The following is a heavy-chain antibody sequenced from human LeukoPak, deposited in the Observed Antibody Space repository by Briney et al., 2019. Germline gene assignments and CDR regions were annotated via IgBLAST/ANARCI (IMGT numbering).Heavy chain of an antibody. CDR3: ARNSYYGSGSYYTAIDY. CDR1: GYTFTGYY. Sequence: ASVKVSCKASGYTFTGYYMHWVRQAPGQGLEWMGRINPNSGGTNYAQKFQGRVTMTRDTSISTAYMGLSRLRSDDTAVYYCARNSYYGSGSYYTAIDYWGQGTLVTVSS. D-gene: IGHD3-10*01. CDR2: INPNSGGT. J-gene: IGHJ4*02. V-gene: IGHV1-2*06.